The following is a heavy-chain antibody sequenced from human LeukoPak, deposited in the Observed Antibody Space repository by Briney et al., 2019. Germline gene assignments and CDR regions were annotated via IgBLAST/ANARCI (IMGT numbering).Heavy chain of an antibody. D-gene: IGHD4-17*01. Sequence: PGGSLRLSCAASGFTFSNALMSWVRQAPGKGLDWVGRIKTKTDTGTTDYAAPVKGRFTISRDDSKNTLYLQMNSLKTEDTAVYYCTTGTGRTDFDYWGQGTLVTVSS. J-gene: IGHJ4*02. CDR2: IKTKTDTGTT. CDR3: TTGTGRTDFDY. V-gene: IGHV3-15*01. CDR1: GFTFSNAL.